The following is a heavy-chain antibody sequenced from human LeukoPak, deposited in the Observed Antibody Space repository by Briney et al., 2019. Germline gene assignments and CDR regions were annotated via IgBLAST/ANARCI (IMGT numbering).Heavy chain of an antibody. V-gene: IGHV1-18*01. Sequence: GASVKVSCKASGYTFTSYGISWVRQAPGQGLEWMGWISAYNGNTNYAQKLQGRVTMTTDTSTSTAYMELRSLRSDDTAVYYCARDKNYHDSSPVAKWGQGTLVTVSS. J-gene: IGHJ4*02. CDR2: ISAYNGNT. CDR1: GYTFTSYG. CDR3: ARDKNYHDSSPVAK. D-gene: IGHD3-22*01.